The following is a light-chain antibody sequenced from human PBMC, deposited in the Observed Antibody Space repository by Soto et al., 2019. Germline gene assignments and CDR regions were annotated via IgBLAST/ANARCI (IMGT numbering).Light chain of an antibody. CDR1: QSVSSTY. Sequence: EIVLTQSPGTLSLSPGERATLSCRASQSVSSTYLAWYQHKPGQAPRLLIYGASSRATGIPDRFSGSGSGTDFTLTISRLEPEEFAVYYCQHYGYSLYTFGQGTKVEIK. CDR3: QHYGYSLYT. CDR2: GAS. V-gene: IGKV3-20*01. J-gene: IGKJ2*01.